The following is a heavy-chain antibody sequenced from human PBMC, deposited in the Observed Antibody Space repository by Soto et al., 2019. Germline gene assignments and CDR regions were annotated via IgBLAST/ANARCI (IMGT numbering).Heavy chain of an antibody. V-gene: IGHV4-34*01. J-gene: IGHJ5*02. CDR3: ARTITMVRGVNWFDP. D-gene: IGHD3-10*01. Sequence: SETLSLTCAVYGGSFSGYYWSWIRQPPGKGLEWIGEINHSGSTNYNPSLKSRVTISVDTSKNQFSLKLSSVTAADTAVYYCARTITMVRGVNWFDPWGQGTLVTVSS. CDR2: INHSGST. CDR1: GGSFSGYY.